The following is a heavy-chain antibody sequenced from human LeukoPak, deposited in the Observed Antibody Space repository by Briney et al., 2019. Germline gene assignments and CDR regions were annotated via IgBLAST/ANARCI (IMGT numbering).Heavy chain of an antibody. J-gene: IGHJ3*02. CDR3: AREYMAAAFDI. V-gene: IGHV3-48*03. CDR2: ISSSGSTI. CDR1: GFTFSSYE. D-gene: IGHD5-24*01. Sequence: GGSLRLSCAASGFTFSSYEMNWVRQAPGKGLEWVSYISSSGSTIYYADSVKGRFTISRDNSKNTLYLQMNSLRAEDTAVYYCAREYMAAAFDIWGQGTMVTVSS.